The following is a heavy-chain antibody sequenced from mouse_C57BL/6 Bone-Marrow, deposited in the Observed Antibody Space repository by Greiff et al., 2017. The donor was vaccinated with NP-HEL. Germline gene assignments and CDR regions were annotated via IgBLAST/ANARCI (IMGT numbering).Heavy chain of an antibody. D-gene: IGHD1-1*01. CDR3: ARLHYYGSSLYFDY. J-gene: IGHJ2*01. Sequence: EVQLVESGGDLVKPGGSLKLSCAASGFTFSSYGMSWVRQTPDKRLEWVATISSGGSYTYYPDSVKGRFTISRDNAKNTLYLQMSSLKSEDTAMYYCARLHYYGSSLYFDYWGQGTTLTVSS. V-gene: IGHV5-6*01. CDR1: GFTFSSYG. CDR2: ISSGGSYT.